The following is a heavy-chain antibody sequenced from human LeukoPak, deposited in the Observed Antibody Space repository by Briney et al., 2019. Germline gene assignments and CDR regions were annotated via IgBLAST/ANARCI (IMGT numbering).Heavy chain of an antibody. V-gene: IGHV3-48*03. Sequence: PGGSLRLSCAASGFTFSSYEMNWVRQAPGKGLEWVSYISSSGSTIYYADSVKGRFAISRDNAKNSLYLQMNSLRAEDTAVYYCATDLSSGWPYYYYYMDVWGKGTTVTISS. CDR1: GFTFSSYE. D-gene: IGHD6-19*01. J-gene: IGHJ6*03. CDR2: ISSSGSTI. CDR3: ATDLSSGWPYYYYYMDV.